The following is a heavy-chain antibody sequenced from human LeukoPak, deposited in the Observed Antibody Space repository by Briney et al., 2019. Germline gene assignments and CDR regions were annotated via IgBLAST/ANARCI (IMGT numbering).Heavy chain of an antibody. J-gene: IGHJ4*02. Sequence: PGGSLRLSCAASGFTFSSYGMHWVRQAPGKGLEWVAFIRYDGSNKYYADSVKGRFTISRDNSKNTLYLQMNSLRAEDTAVYYCAKDGNYDYVWGSYYFDYWGQGTLVTVSS. CDR3: AKDGNYDYVWGSYYFDY. CDR1: GFTFSSYG. V-gene: IGHV3-30*02. CDR2: IRYDGSNK. D-gene: IGHD3-16*01.